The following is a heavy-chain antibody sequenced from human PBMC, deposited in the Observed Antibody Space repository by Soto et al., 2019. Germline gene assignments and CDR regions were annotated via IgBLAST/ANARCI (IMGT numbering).Heavy chain of an antibody. V-gene: IGHV2-5*02. CDR1: GFSLTTTSMG. Sequence: QITLKESGPPLVRPAQTLTLTCAFSGFSLTTTSMGVAWIRQPPGKALEWRALIYWDDDQQYSPSLKDRLTISKDTSRSRVVLTISNMNPEDTGTYFCAHAGDYDLLSFDHWGPGTLVTVSS. CDR2: IYWDDDQ. CDR3: AHAGDYDLLSFDH. J-gene: IGHJ4*02. D-gene: IGHD4-17*01.